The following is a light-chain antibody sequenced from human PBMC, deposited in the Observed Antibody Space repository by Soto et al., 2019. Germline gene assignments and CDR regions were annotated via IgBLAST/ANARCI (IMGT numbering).Light chain of an antibody. Sequence: DIVMTQSPRSLSVTPGQTASISCKSSQSLLYSDGKTYLYWYLQTPGQPPKLLIYEVSNRFAGVPYRFSGSGSGTGFTLTISRVEAADVGVYYCMQSLQPPLTFGGGTKVEIK. CDR3: MQSLQPPLT. V-gene: IGKV2D-29*01. J-gene: IGKJ4*01. CDR2: EVS. CDR1: QSLLYSDGKTY.